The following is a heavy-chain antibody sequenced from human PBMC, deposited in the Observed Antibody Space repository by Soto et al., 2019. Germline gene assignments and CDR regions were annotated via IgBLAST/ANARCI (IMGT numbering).Heavy chain of an antibody. V-gene: IGHV3-30*18. Sequence: QVQLVESGGGVVQPGRSLRLSCAASGFTFNIYGMHWVRQPPGKGLEWVAFMSYDGSSKYYIDSVKGRFTISRDNSKNTLYLQVNSLRPDDTAVYYCAKDLTPYHAFHIWGEGTLVTVSS. CDR3: AKDLTPYHAFHI. CDR2: MSYDGSSK. CDR1: GFTFNIYG. J-gene: IGHJ3*02.